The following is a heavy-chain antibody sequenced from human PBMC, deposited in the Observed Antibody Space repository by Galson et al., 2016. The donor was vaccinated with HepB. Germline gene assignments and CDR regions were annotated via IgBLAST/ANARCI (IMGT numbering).Heavy chain of an antibody. Sequence: SLRLSCAVSGFTFGDYAMSWFRQAPGKGLEWVGFIRNKAYGGTTEYAASVKGRFTISRDNAKNSLYLQMNSLRAEDTAVYYCARDIPSRIAAATIDYWGQGTLVTVSS. V-gene: IGHV3-49*03. CDR2: IRNKAYGGTT. CDR1: GFTFGDYA. CDR3: ARDIPSRIAAATIDY. J-gene: IGHJ4*02. D-gene: IGHD6-13*01.